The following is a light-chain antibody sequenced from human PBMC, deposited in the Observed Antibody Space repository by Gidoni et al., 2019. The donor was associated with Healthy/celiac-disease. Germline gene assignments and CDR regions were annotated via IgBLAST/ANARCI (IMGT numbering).Light chain of an antibody. V-gene: IGKV1-9*01. CDR3: QQLNSYPQT. CDR1: HGISSY. CDR2: AAS. J-gene: IGKJ1*01. Sequence: IQLTHSPSSLSASVGARVTITCLANHGISSYLAWYQQKPGKAPNLLIYAASTLQSVVPSRFSGSGSGRDFTLTISSLQAEDFATYYCQQLNSYPQTFGQGTKVEIK.